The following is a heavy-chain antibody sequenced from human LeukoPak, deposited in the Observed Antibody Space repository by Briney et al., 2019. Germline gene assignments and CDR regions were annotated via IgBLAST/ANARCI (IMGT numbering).Heavy chain of an antibody. V-gene: IGHV3-11*01. J-gene: IGHJ3*02. CDR2: ISSSGSTI. CDR1: GFTFSDYY. CDR3: ARDAEYYYDSSGYPITYDAFDI. D-gene: IGHD3-22*01. Sequence: GGSLRLSCAAPGFTFSDYYMSWIRQAPGKGLEWVSYISSSGSTIYYADSVKGRFTISRDNAKNSLYLQMNSLRAEDTAVYYCARDAEYYYDSSGYPITYDAFDIWGQGTMVTVSS.